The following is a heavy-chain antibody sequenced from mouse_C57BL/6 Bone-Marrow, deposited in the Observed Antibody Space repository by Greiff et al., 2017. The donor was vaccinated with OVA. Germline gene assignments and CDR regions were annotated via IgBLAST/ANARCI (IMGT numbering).Heavy chain of an antibody. Sequence: QVQLQPPGAELVMPGASVKLSCKASGYTFTSYWMHWVKQRPGQGLEWIGEIDPSDSYTNYNQKFKGKSTLTVDKSSSTAHMQLSSLTSEDSAVYYCARGWPDVWGTGTTVTVSS. CDR3: ARGWPDV. CDR2: IDPSDSYT. CDR1: GYTFTSYW. V-gene: IGHV1-69*01. J-gene: IGHJ1*03.